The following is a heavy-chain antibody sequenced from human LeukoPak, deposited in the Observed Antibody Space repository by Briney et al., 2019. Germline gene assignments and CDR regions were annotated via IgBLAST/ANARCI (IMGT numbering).Heavy chain of an antibody. CDR2: ISSSSSYI. CDR3: ARHMRAYDFWSGANTNWFDP. D-gene: IGHD3-3*01. CDR1: GFTFSNYS. V-gene: IGHV3-21*01. J-gene: IGHJ5*02. Sequence: GGSLRLSCAAAGFTFSNYSMNWVRQAPGKGLEWVSSISSSSSYIYYADSVKGRFTISRDNAKNSLYLQMNSLRAEDTAVYYCARHMRAYDFWSGANTNWFDPWGQGTLVTVSS.